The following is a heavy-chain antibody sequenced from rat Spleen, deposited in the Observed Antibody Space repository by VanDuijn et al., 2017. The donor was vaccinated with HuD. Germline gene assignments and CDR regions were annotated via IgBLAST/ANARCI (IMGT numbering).Heavy chain of an antibody. Sequence: EVQLVESGGGLVQPGRSLKLSCVASGFSFNNYWMTWIRQPQGKGLEWVASISTGGGNTYYRDSVKGRFTISRDNAKSTLYLQMDSLRSEDTATYYCASRAPFAYWGQGTLVTVSS. CDR2: ISTGGGNT. V-gene: IGHV5-31*01. J-gene: IGHJ3*01. D-gene: IGHD4-1*01. CDR3: ASRAPFAY. CDR1: GFSFNNYW.